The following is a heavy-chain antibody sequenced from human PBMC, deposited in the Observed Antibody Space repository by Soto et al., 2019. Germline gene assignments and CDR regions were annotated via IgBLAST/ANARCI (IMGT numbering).Heavy chain of an antibody. D-gene: IGHD6-6*01. CDR2: ISYSGST. CDR3: ARDTWGAARNYVMDV. V-gene: IGHV4-61*03. J-gene: IGHJ6*02. Sequence: QVQLQESGPGLVKSSETLSLTCTVSGGSVSSGSYYWSWIRQPPGKGLEWIGYISYSGSTNYNPSLKSLVTISVDTSKNHFSLKLSSVTAADTAVYYCARDTWGAARNYVMDVWGQGTTVTVSS. CDR1: GGSVSSGSYY.